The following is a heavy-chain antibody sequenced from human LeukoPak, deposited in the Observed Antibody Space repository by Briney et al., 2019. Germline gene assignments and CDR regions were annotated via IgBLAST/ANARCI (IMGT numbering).Heavy chain of an antibody. CDR1: GFTFSRSA. J-gene: IGHJ4*02. D-gene: IGHD2-2*01. V-gene: IGHV3-30*04. Sequence: PGTSLRLSCAASGFTFSRSAMHWVRQPPGKGLEWMAVISNDGMRKFHAESVKGRFTISRDTSKNTLFLQMNSLRAEDTAVYYCAKDSAGRYCSITSCNFFDYWGQGTLVTVS. CDR3: AKDSAGRYCSITSCNFFDY. CDR2: ISNDGMRK.